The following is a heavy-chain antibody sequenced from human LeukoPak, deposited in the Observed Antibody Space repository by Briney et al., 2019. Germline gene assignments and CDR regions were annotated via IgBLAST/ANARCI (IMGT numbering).Heavy chain of an antibody. J-gene: IGHJ4*02. CDR2: INHSGST. V-gene: IGHV4-34*01. CDR3: ARGRLYVRGAYFDY. Sequence: PSETLSLTCAVYGGSFSGYYWSWIRQPPGKGLEWIGEINHSGSTNYNPSLKSRVTISVDTSKNQFSLKLSSVTAADTAVYYCARGRLYVRGAYFDYWGQGTLVTVSS. D-gene: IGHD3-10*01. CDR1: GGSFSGYY.